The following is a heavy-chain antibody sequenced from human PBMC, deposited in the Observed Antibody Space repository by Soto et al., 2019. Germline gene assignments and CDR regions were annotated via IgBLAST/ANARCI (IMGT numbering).Heavy chain of an antibody. Sequence: ASVKVSCKASGYSFTGYYIHWVRQAPGQGLEWMGWINPDSGATNYAQNFQGRVTLTSDTSISTASMDLTSLTSDDTAVYYCARGDYGTGGYPFPYFDYWGQGTLVTVSS. CDR2: INPDSGAT. V-gene: IGHV1-2*02. CDR3: ARGDYGTGGYPFPYFDY. D-gene: IGHD2-8*02. J-gene: IGHJ4*02. CDR1: GYSFTGYY.